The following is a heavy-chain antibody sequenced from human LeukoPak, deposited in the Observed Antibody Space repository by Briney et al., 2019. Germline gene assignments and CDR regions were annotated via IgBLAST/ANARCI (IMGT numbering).Heavy chain of an antibody. CDR3: ARGYYGDYVYDY. V-gene: IGHV1-8*01. CDR2: MNPNSGNT. D-gene: IGHD4-17*01. CDR1: GYTFTSYD. Sequence: GASVKVSCKASGYTFTSYDINWVRQATGQRLEWMGWMNPNSGNTGYAQKFQGRVTMTRNTSISTAYMELSSLRSEDTAVYYCARGYYGDYVYDYWGQGTLVTVSS. J-gene: IGHJ4*02.